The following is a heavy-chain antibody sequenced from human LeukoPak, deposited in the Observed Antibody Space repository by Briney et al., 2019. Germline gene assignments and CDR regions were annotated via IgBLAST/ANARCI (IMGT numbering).Heavy chain of an antibody. CDR1: GGTFSSYA. J-gene: IGHJ4*02. Sequence: SVKVSCKASGGTFSSYAISWVRQAPGQGLEWMGRIIPILGIANYAQKFQGRVTITADKSTSTAYMELSSLRSEDTAVYYCARAQSPYYYDSSGYPTDYSDYWGQGTLVTVSS. CDR2: IIPILGIA. V-gene: IGHV1-69*04. CDR3: ARAQSPYYYDSSGYPTDYSDY. D-gene: IGHD3-22*01.